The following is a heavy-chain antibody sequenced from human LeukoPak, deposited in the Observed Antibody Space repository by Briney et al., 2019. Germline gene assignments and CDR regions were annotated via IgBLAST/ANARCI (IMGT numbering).Heavy chain of an antibody. CDR2: ISSSGSTI. CDR3: AKDSSGYDLLFDP. CDR1: GFTFSDYY. J-gene: IGHJ5*02. Sequence: PGGSLRLSCAASGFTFSDYYMSWIRQAPGKGLEWVSYISSSGSTIYYADSVKGRFTISRDNSKNTLYLQMNSLRAEDTAVYYCAKDSSGYDLLFDPWGQGTLVTVSS. D-gene: IGHD5-12*01. V-gene: IGHV3-11*01.